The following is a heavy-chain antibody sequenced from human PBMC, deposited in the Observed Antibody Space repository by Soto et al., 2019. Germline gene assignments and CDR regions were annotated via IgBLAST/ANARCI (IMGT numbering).Heavy chain of an antibody. D-gene: IGHD2-2*01. CDR2: IKQDGSEK. J-gene: IGHJ4*02. Sequence: GGSLRLSCAASGFTFSSYWMSWVRQAPGKGLEWVANIKQDGSEKYYVDSVKGRFTISRDNAKNSLYLQMNSLRAEDTAVYYCAQHAGYCSSTSCSRGYDYWGQGTLVTVSS. CDR3: AQHAGYCSSTSCSRGYDY. V-gene: IGHV3-7*01. CDR1: GFTFSSYW.